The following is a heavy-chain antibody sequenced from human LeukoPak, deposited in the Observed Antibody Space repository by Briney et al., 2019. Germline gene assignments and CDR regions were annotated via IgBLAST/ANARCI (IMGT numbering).Heavy chain of an antibody. D-gene: IGHD5-18*01. CDR1: GFTFSSYA. Sequence: GGSLRLSCAASGFTFSSYAMHWVRQAPGKGLEWVSGISWNSGSIGYADSVKGRFTISRDNAKNSLYLQMNSLRAEDTALYYCAKGVQQYSYGNRQIDYWGQGTLVTVSS. V-gene: IGHV3-9*01. CDR3: AKGVQQYSYGNRQIDY. CDR2: ISWNSGSI. J-gene: IGHJ4*02.